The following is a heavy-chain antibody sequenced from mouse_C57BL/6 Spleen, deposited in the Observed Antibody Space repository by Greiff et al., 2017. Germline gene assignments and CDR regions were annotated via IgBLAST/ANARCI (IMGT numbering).Heavy chain of an antibody. Sequence: QVQLQQSGPELVKPGASVKISCKASGYAFSSSWMNWVKQRPGKGLEWIGRIYPGDGDTNYNGKFKGKATLTADKSSSTAYMQLSSLTSEDSAVYFCARFYYDYDEMGYWGQGTSVTVSS. CDR1: GYAFSSSW. D-gene: IGHD2-4*01. J-gene: IGHJ4*01. CDR3: ARFYYDYDEMGY. CDR2: IYPGDGDT. V-gene: IGHV1-82*01.